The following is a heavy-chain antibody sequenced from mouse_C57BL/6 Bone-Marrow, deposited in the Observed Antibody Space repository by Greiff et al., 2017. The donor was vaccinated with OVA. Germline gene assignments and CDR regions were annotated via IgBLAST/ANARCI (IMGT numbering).Heavy chain of an antibody. CDR1: GFNIKDDY. V-gene: IGHV14-4*01. CDR2: IDPENGDT. Sequence: VQLQQSGAELVRPGASVKLSCTASGFNIKDDYMHWVKQRPEQGLEWIGWIDPENGDTEYASKFQGKATRTADTSSNTAYLQLSSLTSEDTAVYYCTPYGGFAYWGQGTLVTVSA. D-gene: IGHD1-1*02. CDR3: TPYGGFAY. J-gene: IGHJ3*01.